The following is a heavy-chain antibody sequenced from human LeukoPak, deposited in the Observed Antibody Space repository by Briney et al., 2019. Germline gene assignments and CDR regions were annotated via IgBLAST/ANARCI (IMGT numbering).Heavy chain of an antibody. CDR3: ARDRSFLDY. J-gene: IGHJ4*02. V-gene: IGHV3-74*03. CDR1: GFTFSSYW. CDR2: INSDGSST. D-gene: IGHD3-3*02. Sequence: AGGSLRLSCAASGFTFSSYWMHWVRQAPGKGLVWVSRINSDGSSTTYADSVKGRFAISRDNAKNSLYLQMNSLRAADTAVYYCARDRSFLDYWGQGTLVTVSS.